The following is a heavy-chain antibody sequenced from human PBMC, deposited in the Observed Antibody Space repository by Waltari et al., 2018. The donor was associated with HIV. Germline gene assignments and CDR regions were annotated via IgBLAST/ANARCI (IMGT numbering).Heavy chain of an antibody. CDR2: INHRGST. CDR1: GGSFSGSF. J-gene: IGHJ6*02. Sequence: QVQLQQWGPGVLKPSETLSITCAVYGGSFSGSFWSWIRQPPGKGLEWIGEINHRGSTNDNPSLKSRVTISVDTSKNQFSLKLRSVTAAETGVYYCARVRVAGLAVSGGNYYYGMDVWGQGTTVTVSS. V-gene: IGHV4-34*01. D-gene: IGHD6-19*01. CDR3: ARVRVAGLAVSGGNYYYGMDV.